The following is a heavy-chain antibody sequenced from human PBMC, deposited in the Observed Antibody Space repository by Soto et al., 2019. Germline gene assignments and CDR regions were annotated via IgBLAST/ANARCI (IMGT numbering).Heavy chain of an antibody. CDR2: INHSGST. Sequence: PSETLSLTCAVYGGSFSGYYWSWIRQPPGKGLEWIGEINHSGSTNHNPSLKSRVTISVDTSKNQFSLKLSSVTAADTAVYYCAREGRRSSSRFDYWGQGTLVTVSS. CDR1: GGSFSGYY. J-gene: IGHJ4*02. V-gene: IGHV4-34*01. CDR3: AREGRRSSSRFDY. D-gene: IGHD6-13*01.